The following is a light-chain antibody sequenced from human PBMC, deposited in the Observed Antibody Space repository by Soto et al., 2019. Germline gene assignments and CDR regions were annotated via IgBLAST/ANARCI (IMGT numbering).Light chain of an antibody. Sequence: DIQMSQSPSTLSASVGDRVTITCRASQIISSWLAWYQQKPGKAPKLLIYDASTLESAVPSRFSGSESRTEFTLTISSLQPDDSATYYCQQYHSYPWTFGQGTKVEIK. V-gene: IGKV1-5*01. CDR3: QQYHSYPWT. J-gene: IGKJ1*01. CDR1: QIISSW. CDR2: DAS.